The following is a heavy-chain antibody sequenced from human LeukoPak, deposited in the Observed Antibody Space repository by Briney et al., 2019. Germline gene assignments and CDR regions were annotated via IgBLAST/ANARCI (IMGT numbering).Heavy chain of an antibody. J-gene: IGHJ3*02. D-gene: IGHD2-15*01. CDR3: TRDCSGGSCWGDAFDI. V-gene: IGHV3-49*04. CDR1: GFTFGDYA. Sequence: SLRLSCIASGFTFGDYAMSWVRQAPGKGLEWVGFIRSKAYGGTTEYAASVKSRFSISRDDSKSIAYLQMNSLRTEDTAVFYCTRDCSGGSCWGDAFDIWGQGTMVTVSS. CDR2: IRSKAYGGTT.